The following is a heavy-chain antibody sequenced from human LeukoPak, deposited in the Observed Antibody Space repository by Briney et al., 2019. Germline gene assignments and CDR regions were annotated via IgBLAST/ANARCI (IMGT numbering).Heavy chain of an antibody. Sequence: GASVKVSCKASGYTFSNYNIHWLRQAPGQGLEWMGIVNPSGDSTNYAQNLQGRVTTTGDTSTSTAYMELRSLRSDDTAVYYCARGLSYRETPYYFDYWGQGTLVTVSS. CDR1: GYTFSNYN. V-gene: IGHV1-46*01. CDR3: ARGLSYRETPYYFDY. CDR2: VNPSGDST. J-gene: IGHJ4*02. D-gene: IGHD1-26*01.